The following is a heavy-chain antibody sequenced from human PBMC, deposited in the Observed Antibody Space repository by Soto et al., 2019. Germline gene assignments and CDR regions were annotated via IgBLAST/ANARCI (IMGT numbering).Heavy chain of an antibody. V-gene: IGHV5-51*01. Sequence: PGESLKISCKGSVYSFISYWIGWVRQMPGKCLEWMGIIYPGDSDTXXIPSFQVXXTISAYNSIITXYLQWXSLKASDTPMYYCARGSGSYYTNYWAQGTLVTVSS. D-gene: IGHD3-10*01. J-gene: IGHJ4*02. CDR3: ARGSGSYYTNY. CDR2: IYPGDSDT. CDR1: VYSFISYW.